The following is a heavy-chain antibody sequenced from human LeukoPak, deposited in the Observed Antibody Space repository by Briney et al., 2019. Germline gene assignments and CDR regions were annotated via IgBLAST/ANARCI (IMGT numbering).Heavy chain of an antibody. V-gene: IGHV4-59*01. CDR3: ARHDGHYDFWSGYSQGSYGMDV. CDR1: VGSLSSYY. D-gene: IGHD3-3*01. J-gene: IGHJ6*02. Sequence: SETLSLTCTVSVGSLSSYYWSLIRQPPGKGLERVVYIYYSGSTNQNPSLKSRVTISVDTSKNQFSLKLTSVTAADTAVYYCARHDGHYDFWSGYSQGSYGMDVWGQGTTVTVSS. CDR2: IYYSGST.